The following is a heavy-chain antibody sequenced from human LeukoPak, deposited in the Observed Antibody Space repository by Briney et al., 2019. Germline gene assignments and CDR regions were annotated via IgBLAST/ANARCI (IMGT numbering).Heavy chain of an antibody. V-gene: IGHV1-58*01. CDR1: GFTFTISA. D-gene: IGHD7-27*01. J-gene: IGHJ4*02. CDR3: AAEYPATGDVGFDY. Sequence: SVKVSFKASGFTFTISAVQWVRQARGQRLEWIGWIVVGSGNTNYAQKFQERVTITRDMSTSTAYMELSSLRSEDTAVYYCAAEYPATGDVGFDYWGQGTLVTVSS. CDR2: IVVGSGNT.